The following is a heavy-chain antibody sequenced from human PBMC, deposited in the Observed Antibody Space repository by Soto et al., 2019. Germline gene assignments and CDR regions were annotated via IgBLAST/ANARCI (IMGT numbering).Heavy chain of an antibody. CDR2: ILPFLGST. V-gene: IGHV1-69*08. CDR3: ARDVTAMEALYYYDT. Sequence: QLQLVQSGAAVKKPGSSVEVSCKASGGTLNTYTISWVRQAPGQGLEWMGSILPFLGSTNYAKKFQGRVTITADQSTSTMELSSLRSEDTAMYFCARDVTAMEALYYYDTWGQGSLVTVSS. CDR1: GGTLNTYT. D-gene: IGHD5-18*01. J-gene: IGHJ4*02.